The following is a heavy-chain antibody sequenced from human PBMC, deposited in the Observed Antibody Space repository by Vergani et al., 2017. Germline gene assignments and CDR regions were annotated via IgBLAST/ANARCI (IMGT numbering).Heavy chain of an antibody. CDR2: ISYDGSNK. V-gene: IGHV3-30-3*01. Sequence: QVQLVESGGGVVQPGRSLRLSCAASGFTFSSYAMHWVRQAPGKGLEWVAVISYDGSNKYYADSVKGRFTISRDNSKNTLYLQMNSLRAEDTAVYYCAGGLPNPIAVAGSGADYWGQGTLVTVSS. CDR3: AGGLPNPIAVAGSGADY. CDR1: GFTFSSYA. J-gene: IGHJ4*02. D-gene: IGHD6-19*01.